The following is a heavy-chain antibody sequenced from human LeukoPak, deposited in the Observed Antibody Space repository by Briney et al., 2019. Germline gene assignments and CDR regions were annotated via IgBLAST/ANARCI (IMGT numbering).Heavy chain of an antibody. J-gene: IGHJ5*02. CDR3: ARAGSIWSGYYRFDP. D-gene: IGHD3-3*01. CDR2: IYTSGST. CDR1: GGSISSYY. V-gene: IGHV4-4*07. Sequence: KPSETLSLTCTVSGGSISSYYWSWIRQPAGKGLEWIGRIYTSGSTNYNPSLKSRVTMSVDTSKNQFSLKLSPVTAADTAVYYCARAGSIWSGYYRFDPWGQGTLVTVSS.